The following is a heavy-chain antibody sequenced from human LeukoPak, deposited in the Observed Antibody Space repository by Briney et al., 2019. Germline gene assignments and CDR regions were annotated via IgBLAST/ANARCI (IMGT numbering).Heavy chain of an antibody. CDR2: IYYSGST. Sequence: PSETLSLTCTVSGGSISSYYWSWIRQPPGKGLEWIGYIYYSGSTNYNPSLKSRVTISVDTSKNQFSLKLSSVTAADTAVYYCARTRFLEWLHLDYWGQGTLVTVSS. J-gene: IGHJ4*02. D-gene: IGHD3-3*01. V-gene: IGHV4-59*01. CDR3: ARTRFLEWLHLDY. CDR1: GGSISSYY.